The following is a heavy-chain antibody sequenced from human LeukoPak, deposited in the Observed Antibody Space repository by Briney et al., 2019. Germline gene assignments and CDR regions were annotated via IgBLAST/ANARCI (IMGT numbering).Heavy chain of an antibody. J-gene: IGHJ4*02. CDR1: GFTFSDYN. CDR3: ARDFLEDSL. D-gene: IGHD3-3*01. V-gene: IGHV3-48*01. Sequence: PGGSLRLSCAASGFTFSDYNMNWVRQAPGDGLEWVSYISSTSSTIYYADSVKGRFTISRDNAKHSLYLQMNSLRAEDTAVYYCARDFLEDSLWGKGSLVTVSS. CDR2: ISSTSSTI.